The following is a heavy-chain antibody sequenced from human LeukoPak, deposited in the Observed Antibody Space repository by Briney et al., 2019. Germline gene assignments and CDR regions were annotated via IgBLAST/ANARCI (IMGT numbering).Heavy chain of an antibody. V-gene: IGHV3-53*04. J-gene: IGHJ4*02. CDR1: GFTVSSNY. D-gene: IGHD3-10*01. CDR2: IYSGGST. CDR3: ARVSGSGSCYIGY. Sequence: GGSLRLSCAASGFTVSSNYMSWVRQAPGKGLEWVSVIYSGGSTYYADSVKGRFTISRHNSKNTLCLQMNSLRAEDTAVYYCARVSGSGSCYIGYWGQGTLVTVSS.